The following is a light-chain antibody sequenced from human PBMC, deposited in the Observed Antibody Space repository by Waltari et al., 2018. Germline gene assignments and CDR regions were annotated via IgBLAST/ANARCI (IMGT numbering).Light chain of an antibody. Sequence: DIQMTQSPSTLSASVGDRVTITCRASQTISTLLAWYQQIPGKAPKLLIYKSSRLESGVPSRFSGSGSGTEFTHTISSLQPDDFATYYCQQYNSYPWTFGQGTMLDIK. CDR1: QTISTL. CDR3: QQYNSYPWT. J-gene: IGKJ1*01. V-gene: IGKV1-5*03. CDR2: KSS.